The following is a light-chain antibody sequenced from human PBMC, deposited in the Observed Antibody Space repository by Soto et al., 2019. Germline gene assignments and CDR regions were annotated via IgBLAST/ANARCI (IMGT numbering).Light chain of an antibody. CDR2: DAS. Sequence: EIVLRQSPATLSLSPGERATLSCRASQSVNSYLAWYQQKPGQAPRLLIYDASNRATGIPARFSGSGSGTGFTLTISSLEPEDFAVYYCQQRRNWPRTFGQGTSVEVK. CDR1: QSVNSY. CDR3: QQRRNWPRT. J-gene: IGKJ1*01. V-gene: IGKV3-11*01.